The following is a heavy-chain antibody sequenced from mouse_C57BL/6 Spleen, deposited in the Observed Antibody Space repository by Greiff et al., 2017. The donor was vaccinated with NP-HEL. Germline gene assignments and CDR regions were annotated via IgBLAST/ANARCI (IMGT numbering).Heavy chain of an antibody. D-gene: IGHD1-1*01. Sequence: VQLQQSGAELVRPGASVTLSCKASGYTFTDYEMHWVKQTPVHGLEWIGAIDPETGGTAYNQKFKGKAILTADKSSSTAYMELRSLTSEDSAVYYCTRSYGSPRFAYWGQGTLVTVSA. CDR2: IDPETGGT. V-gene: IGHV1-15*01. J-gene: IGHJ3*01. CDR1: GYTFTDYE. CDR3: TRSYGSPRFAY.